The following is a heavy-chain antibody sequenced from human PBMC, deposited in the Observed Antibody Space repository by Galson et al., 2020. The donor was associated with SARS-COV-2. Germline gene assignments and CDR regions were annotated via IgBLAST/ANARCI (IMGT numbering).Heavy chain of an antibody. CDR2: IIPILGIA. J-gene: IGHJ2*01. CDR3: ARLGAYYGSGSNWYFDL. V-gene: IGHV1-69*04. D-gene: IGHD3-10*01. CDR1: GGTFSSYA. Sequence: ASVKVSCKASGGTFSSYAISWVRQAPGQGLEWMGRIIPILGIANYAQKFQGRVTIPADKSTSTAYMELSSLRSEDTAVYYCARLGAYYGSGSNWYFDLWGRGTLVTVSA.